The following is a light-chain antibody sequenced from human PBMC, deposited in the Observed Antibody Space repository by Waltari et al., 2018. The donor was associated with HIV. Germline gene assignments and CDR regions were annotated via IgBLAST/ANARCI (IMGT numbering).Light chain of an antibody. CDR1: QSVSSS. Sequence: EIVMTQSPATLSVSPGEGATLSCRASQSVSSSLAWYQQKPGQAPRLLIYDASTRATGIPARFSGSGSGTEFTLTISSLQSEDSAVYYCQQYYNWPPLTFGGGTKVEIK. CDR3: QQYYNWPPLT. CDR2: DAS. J-gene: IGKJ4*01. V-gene: IGKV3-15*01.